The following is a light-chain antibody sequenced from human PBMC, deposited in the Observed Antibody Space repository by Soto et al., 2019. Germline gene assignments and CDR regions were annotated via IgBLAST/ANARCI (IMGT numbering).Light chain of an antibody. Sequence: DIQMTQSPSTLSASIGDRVTITCRASQSISGFLAWYQQKPGRAPKLLISKASNLETGVPSRFSGSGSGTEFTLTISSLQPDDFTTYYCQQYYSYPLTFGQGARLEIK. J-gene: IGKJ5*01. CDR3: QQYYSYPLT. CDR1: QSISGF. CDR2: KAS. V-gene: IGKV1-5*03.